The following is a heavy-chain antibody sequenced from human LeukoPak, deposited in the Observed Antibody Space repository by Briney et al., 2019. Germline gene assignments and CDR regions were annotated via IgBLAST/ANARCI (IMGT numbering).Heavy chain of an antibody. CDR2: ISYDGSNK. J-gene: IGHJ5*02. CDR1: GFTFSSYG. Sequence: GGSLRLSCAASGFTFSSYGMHWVRQAPGKGLEWVAVISYDGSNKYYADSVKGRFTISRDNAKNSLYLQMNSLRAEDTALYYCAKANWFDPWAREPWSPSPQ. V-gene: IGHV3-30*18. CDR3: AKANWFDP.